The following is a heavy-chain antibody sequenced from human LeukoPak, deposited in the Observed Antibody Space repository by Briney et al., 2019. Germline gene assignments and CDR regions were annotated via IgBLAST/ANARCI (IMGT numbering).Heavy chain of an antibody. V-gene: IGHV3-21*01. Sequence: GGSLRLSCAASGFTSSSYSMNWARQAPGKGLEWFPSIISSSSYIYYADSVKGRFTISRDNAKNSLYLQMNSLRAEDTAVYYCARDQGTLFGELLSEDYWGQGTLVTVSS. CDR2: IISSSSYI. J-gene: IGHJ4*02. CDR3: ARDQGTLFGELLSEDY. D-gene: IGHD3-10*01. CDR1: GFTSSSYS.